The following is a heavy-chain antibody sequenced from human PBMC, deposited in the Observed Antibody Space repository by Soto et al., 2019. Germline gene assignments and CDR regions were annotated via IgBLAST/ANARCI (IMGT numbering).Heavy chain of an antibody. V-gene: IGHV3-9*01. CDR3: AKGGVAASPYYYYYMDV. J-gene: IGHJ6*03. Sequence: GGSLRLSCAASGFTFDDYAMHWVRQAPGKGLEWVSGISWNSGSIGYADSVKGRFTISRDNAKNSLYLQMNSLRAEDTALYYCAKGGVAASPYYYYYMDVWGKGTTVTVSS. CDR1: GFTFDDYA. CDR2: ISWNSGSI. D-gene: IGHD2-8*01.